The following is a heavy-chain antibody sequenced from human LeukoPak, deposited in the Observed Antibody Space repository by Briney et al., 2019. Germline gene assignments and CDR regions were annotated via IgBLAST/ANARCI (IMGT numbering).Heavy chain of an antibody. CDR3: ARSTPDIIAGRGWFDP. J-gene: IGHJ5*02. D-gene: IGHD2-15*01. V-gene: IGHV3-30-3*01. Sequence: GGSLRLSCAASGFTFSSYAMHWVRQAPGKGLEWVAVISYDGSNKYYADSVKGRFTISRDNSKNTQYLQMNSLRTEDTAVYYCARSTPDIIAGRGWFDPWGQGTLVTVSS. CDR1: GFTFSSYA. CDR2: ISYDGSNK.